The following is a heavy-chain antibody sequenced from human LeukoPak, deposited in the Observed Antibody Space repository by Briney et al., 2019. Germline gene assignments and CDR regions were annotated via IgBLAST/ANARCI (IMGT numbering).Heavy chain of an antibody. V-gene: IGHV4-4*07. Sequence: SETLSLTCTVSGGSISSYYWSWIRQPAGKGLEWIGRVYTSGSTDYNPSLKSRVTMSVDTSKNQFSLKLSSVTAADTAVYYCARSELRGGGGNILDYGGRETRVTVSS. CDR1: GGSISSYY. J-gene: IGHJ4*02. CDR3: ARSELRGGGGNILDY. CDR2: VYTSGST. D-gene: IGHD2/OR15-2a*01.